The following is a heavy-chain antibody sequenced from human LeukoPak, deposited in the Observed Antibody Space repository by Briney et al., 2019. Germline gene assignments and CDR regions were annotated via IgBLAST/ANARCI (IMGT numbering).Heavy chain of an antibody. V-gene: IGHV1-46*01. CDR2: INPSGGST. Sequence: ASVKVSCKASGYTFTSYYMHWVRQAPGQGLEWMGIINPSGGSTSYAQKLQGRVTMTTDTSTSTAYTELRSLRSDDTAVYYCARSVVPAAIAGYMDVWGKGTTVTVSS. CDR3: ARSVVPAAIAGYMDV. J-gene: IGHJ6*03. D-gene: IGHD2-2*01. CDR1: GYTFTSYY.